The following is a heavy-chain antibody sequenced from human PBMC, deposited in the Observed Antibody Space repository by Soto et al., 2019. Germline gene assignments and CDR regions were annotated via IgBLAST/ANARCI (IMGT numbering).Heavy chain of an antibody. CDR3: ASTRYNWNYYNLDY. CDR2: INHSGST. D-gene: IGHD1-7*01. J-gene: IGHJ4*02. CDR1: GGSFSGYY. Sequence: SETLSLTCAVYGGSFSGYYWSWIRQPPGKGLEWIGEINHSGSTNYNPSLKSRVTISVDTSKNQFSLKLSSVTAADTAVYYCASTRYNWNYYNLDYWGQGTLVTVSS. V-gene: IGHV4-34*01.